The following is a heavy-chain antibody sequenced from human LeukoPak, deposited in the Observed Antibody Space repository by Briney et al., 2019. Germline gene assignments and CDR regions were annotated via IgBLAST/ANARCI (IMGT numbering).Heavy chain of an antibody. CDR2: INSDGSST. CDR1: GFTFSSYW. V-gene: IGHV3-74*01. D-gene: IGHD3-10*01. J-gene: IGHJ4*02. Sequence: GGSLRLSCAVSGFTFSSYWMHWVRQAPGKGLVWVSHINSDGSSTNYADSVKGRFTISRDNAKNTLYLQMNSLRAEDTAVYYCARGRGYGSGRNWIDYWGQGTLVTVSS. CDR3: ARGRGYGSGRNWIDY.